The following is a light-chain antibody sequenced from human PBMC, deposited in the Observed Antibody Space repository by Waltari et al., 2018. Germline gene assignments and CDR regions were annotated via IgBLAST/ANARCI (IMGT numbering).Light chain of an antibody. CDR2: AVT. J-gene: IGLJ1*01. Sequence: QSALTQPASVSGSPGQSITIPCTGSRSDVGGYSLVSWYQQHPGKAPKLMIYAVTKRPSGVSHRFSGSKSGNTASLTISGLQTEDEADYYCCSYAGSTTSSVVFGTGTKVIVL. V-gene: IGLV2-23*02. CDR1: RSDVGGYSL. CDR3: CSYAGSTTSSVV.